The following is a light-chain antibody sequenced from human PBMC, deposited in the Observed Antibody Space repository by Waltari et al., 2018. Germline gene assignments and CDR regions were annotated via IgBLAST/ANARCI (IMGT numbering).Light chain of an antibody. V-gene: IGLV2-14*03. J-gene: IGLJ2*01. CDR1: SRDVGAYNY. CDR3: SSYISSSTLEL. CDR2: DVS. Sequence: QSALTQPVSVSGSPGQSITISCTGTSRDVGAYNYVSWYQQHPGKAPKLMLFDVSNRPSGVSNRFSGSKSGNTASLTISGLQAEDEADYYCSSYISSSTLELFGGGTSLTVL.